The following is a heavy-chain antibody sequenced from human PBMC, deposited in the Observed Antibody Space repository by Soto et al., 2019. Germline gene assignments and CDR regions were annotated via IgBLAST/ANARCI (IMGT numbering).Heavy chain of an antibody. J-gene: IGHJ4*02. Sequence: GGSLRLSCAASGFTFTRYSMNWVRQAPGKGLEWVSSISSTTNYIYYGDSMKGRFTISRDNAKNSLYLEMNSPRAEDTAVYYCARESEDLTSNFDYWGQGTLVTVSS. CDR2: ISSTTNYI. CDR1: GFTFTRYS. V-gene: IGHV3-21*06. CDR3: ARESEDLTSNFDY.